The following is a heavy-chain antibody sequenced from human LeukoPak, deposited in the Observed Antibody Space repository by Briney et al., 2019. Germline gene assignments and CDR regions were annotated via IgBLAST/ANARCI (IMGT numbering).Heavy chain of an antibody. J-gene: IGHJ4*02. D-gene: IGHD1-1*01. Sequence: SVRVSCKASGGTFISYAISWVRQAPGQGLEWMGRIIPIFGTANYAQKFQGRVTITTDESTSTAYMELSSLRSEDTAVYYCTSGAAGNEGREELFDYWGQGTLVTVSS. CDR1: GGTFISYA. CDR3: TSGAAGNEGREELFDY. V-gene: IGHV1-69*05. CDR2: IIPIFGTA.